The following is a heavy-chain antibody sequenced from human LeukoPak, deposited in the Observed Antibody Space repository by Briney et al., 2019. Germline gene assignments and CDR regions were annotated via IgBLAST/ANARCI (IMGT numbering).Heavy chain of an antibody. V-gene: IGHV1-2*02. J-gene: IGHJ6*02. CDR3: ARAGYSYGTMDV. D-gene: IGHD5-18*01. CDR2: INPNSGGT. Sequence: APVKVSCKASGYTFTGYYMHWVRGAPGQGLGWMGWINPNSGGTNYAQKFQGRVTMTRDTSISTAYMELSRLRSDDTAVYYCARAGYSYGTMDVWGQGTTVTVSS. CDR1: GYTFTGYY.